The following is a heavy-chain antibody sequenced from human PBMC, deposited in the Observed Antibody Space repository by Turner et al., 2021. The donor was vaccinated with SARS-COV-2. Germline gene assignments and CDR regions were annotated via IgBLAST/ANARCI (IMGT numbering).Heavy chain of an antibody. V-gene: IGHV3-30*18. Sequence: QVQLVESGGGVVQPVRSLRPSCAASGFTFSSYGMHWVRQAQGKGLGGGAVTSYDGSNKYYADSVKGRFTISRDNSKNTMYLQMNSLRAEDTAVYYCAKQQGLYSNPMYYFDYWGQGTLVTVSS. D-gene: IGHD4-4*01. CDR3: AKQQGLYSNPMYYFDY. J-gene: IGHJ4*02. CDR2: TSYDGSNK. CDR1: GFTFSSYG.